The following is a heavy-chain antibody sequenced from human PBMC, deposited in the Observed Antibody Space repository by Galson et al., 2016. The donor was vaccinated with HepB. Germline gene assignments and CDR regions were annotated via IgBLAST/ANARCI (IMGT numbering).Heavy chain of an antibody. CDR3: VRGSTAPDV. D-gene: IGHD3-16*01. V-gene: IGHV3-23*01. J-gene: IGHJ6*04. CDR2: ISMSGGSR. Sequence: SLRLSCAASGFTFRSYTMNWVRQAPGKGLEDVSSISMSGGSRDYAESVKGRFTISRDNSRSTLFLQMNSLRAEDTGVYYCVRGSTAPDVWGKGTTVTVSS. CDR1: GFTFRSYT.